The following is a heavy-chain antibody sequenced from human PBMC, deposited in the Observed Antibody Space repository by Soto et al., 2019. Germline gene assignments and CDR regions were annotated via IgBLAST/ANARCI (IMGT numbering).Heavy chain of an antibody. D-gene: IGHD5-18*01. CDR3: ARDFMSGYGYGYDGAY. CDR2: INPNSGGT. CDR1: GYTFTGYY. J-gene: IGHJ4*02. Sequence: ASVEVSCKXSGYTFTGYYMHWVRQAPGQGLEWMGWINPNSGGTNYAQKFQGRVTMTRDTSISTAYMELSRLRSDDTAVYSCARDFMSGYGYGYDGAYWGQGTLVTVSS. V-gene: IGHV1-2*02.